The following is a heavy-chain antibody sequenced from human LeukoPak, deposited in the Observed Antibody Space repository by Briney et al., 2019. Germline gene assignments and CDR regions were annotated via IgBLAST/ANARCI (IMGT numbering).Heavy chain of an antibody. CDR1: GFTFDDYA. CDR3: ARDSTRGLDY. CDR2: INWNGGST. D-gene: IGHD4-17*01. V-gene: IGHV3-20*04. Sequence: GGSLRLSCAASGFTFDDYAMSWVRQAPGKGLEWVSFINWNGGSTAYGDSVKGRFTISRDNAKNSLHLQMDSLRADDTAFYYCARDSTRGLDYWGQGTLVTVSS. J-gene: IGHJ4*02.